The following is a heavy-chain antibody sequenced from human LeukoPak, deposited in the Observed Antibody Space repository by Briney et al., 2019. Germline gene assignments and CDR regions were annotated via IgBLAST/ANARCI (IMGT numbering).Heavy chain of an antibody. J-gene: IGHJ4*02. CDR3: ARGPGYCSGGSCYLFLY. V-gene: IGHV3-48*02. Sequence: PGGSLRLSCAASGFTFGSDSINWVRQAPGKGLEWVSYISSSSSTIYYADSVKGRFTISRDNAKNSLYLQMNSLRDEDTAVYYCARGPGYCSGGSCYLFLYWGQGTLVTVSS. CDR1: GFTFGSDS. D-gene: IGHD2-15*01. CDR2: ISSSSSTI.